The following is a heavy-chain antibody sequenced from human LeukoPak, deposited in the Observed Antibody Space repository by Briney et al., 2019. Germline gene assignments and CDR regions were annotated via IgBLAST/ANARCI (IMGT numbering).Heavy chain of an antibody. CDR3: ARAKNDYGDYNWFGP. J-gene: IGHJ5*02. Sequence: SETLSLTCSVSGGSVSSASYYWSWIWQPPGKGLEWIGYIFYSGSTNYNPSLKSRVTISVDTSKNQFSLKLSSVTAADTAVYYCARAKNDYGDYNWFGPWGQGTLVTVSS. CDR2: IFYSGST. D-gene: IGHD4-17*01. V-gene: IGHV4-61*01. CDR1: GGSVSSASYY.